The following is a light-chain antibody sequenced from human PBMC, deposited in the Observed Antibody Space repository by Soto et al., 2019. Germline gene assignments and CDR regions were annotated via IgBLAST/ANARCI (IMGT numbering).Light chain of an antibody. V-gene: IGKV3-11*01. CDR1: QSVSSY. CDR2: DAS. Sequence: EIVLTQSPATLSLSPGERATLSCRASQSVSSYLAWYQQKPGQAPRLLIYDASNRATGIPARFSGSGSGTDFTLTISSLEPEDFAVYYCQKRSNGVLTFGGGTKVEIK. CDR3: QKRSNGVLT. J-gene: IGKJ4*01.